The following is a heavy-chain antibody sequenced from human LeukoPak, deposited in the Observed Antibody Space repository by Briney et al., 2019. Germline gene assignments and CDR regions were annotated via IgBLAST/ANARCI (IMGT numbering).Heavy chain of an antibody. CDR3: ARAHDVPPYYYYYGMDV. J-gene: IGHJ6*02. CDR2: ISSSGSTI. CDR1: GFTFSDYY. Sequence: GSPRLSCAASGFTFSDYYMSWIRPAPGKGLEWVSYISSSGSTIYYADPVKGRFTISRDHAKNSLYLQMNSLRAEDTAVYYCARAHDVPPYYYYYGMDVWGQGTTVTVSS. D-gene: IGHD2-2*01. V-gene: IGHV3-11*01.